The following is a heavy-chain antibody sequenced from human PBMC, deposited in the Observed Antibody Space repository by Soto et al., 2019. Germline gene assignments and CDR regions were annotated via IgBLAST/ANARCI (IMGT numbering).Heavy chain of an antibody. CDR2: IYYSGST. Sequence: SGTLSLTCTVSGGSISSYYWSWIRQPPGKGLEWIGYIYYSGSTNYNPSLKSRVTISVDTSKNQFSLKLSSVTAADTAVYYCARTHSSSSEVDYWGQGTLVTVSS. CDR3: ARTHSSSSEVDY. V-gene: IGHV4-59*08. D-gene: IGHD6-6*01. J-gene: IGHJ4*02. CDR1: GGSISSYY.